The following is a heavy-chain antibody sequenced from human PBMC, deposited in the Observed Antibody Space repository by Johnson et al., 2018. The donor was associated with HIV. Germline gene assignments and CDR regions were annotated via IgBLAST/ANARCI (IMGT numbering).Heavy chain of an antibody. CDR2: IYSGGST. Sequence: VQLVESGGGLIQPGGSLRLSCAAYGFTVSSNYMSWVRQAPGKGLEWVSVIYSGGSTYYADSVKGRFTISRDNSDNFLYLYMNRLRTDDTAVYYCARGGGYSIAAPSDAFDIWGQGTMVTVSS. V-gene: IGHV3-66*03. CDR1: GFTVSSNY. D-gene: IGHD6-6*01. J-gene: IGHJ3*02. CDR3: ARGGGYSIAAPSDAFDI.